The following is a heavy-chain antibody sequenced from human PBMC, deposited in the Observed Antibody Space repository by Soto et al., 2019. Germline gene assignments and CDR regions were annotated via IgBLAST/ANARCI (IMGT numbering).Heavy chain of an antibody. D-gene: IGHD5-12*01. CDR1: GFTFSSYA. CDR3: ARPLWIYDYNWGSFDL. J-gene: IGHJ2*01. V-gene: IGHV3-30-3*01. CDR2: ISYDGSNK. Sequence: QVQLVESGGGVVQPGRSLRLSCAASGFTFSSYAMHWVRQAPGKGLEWVAVISYDGSNKYYTDSVKGRFTISRDNSKNTLYPQMTSLRAEDTSVYYCARPLWIYDYNWGSFDLWGRGTLVTVSS.